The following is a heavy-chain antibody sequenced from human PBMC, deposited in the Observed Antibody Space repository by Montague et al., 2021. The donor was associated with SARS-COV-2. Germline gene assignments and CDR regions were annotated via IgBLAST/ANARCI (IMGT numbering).Heavy chain of an antibody. CDR3: ASTGYSSGWHSFDY. CDR2: IYHSGST. CDR1: GGSISGINW. J-gene: IGHJ4*02. D-gene: IGHD6-19*01. Sequence: SETLSLTCAVSGGSISGINWWSWVRQPPGKGLEWIGEIYHSGSTNYNPSLKSRVIISVDKSKNQFSLKLSSVTAADTAVYYCASTGYSSGWHSFDYWGQGTLVTVSS. V-gene: IGHV4-4*02.